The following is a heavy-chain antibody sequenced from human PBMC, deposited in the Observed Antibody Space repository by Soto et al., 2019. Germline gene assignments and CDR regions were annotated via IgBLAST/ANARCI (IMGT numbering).Heavy chain of an antibody. V-gene: IGHV4-59*08. CDR2: IYYSGST. Sequence: PSETLSLTCTVSGGSISSYYWSWIRQPPGKGLEWIGYIYYSGSTNYNPSLKSRVTISVDTPKNQFSLKLSSVTAADTAVYYCASGEDCSTTSCYAEKYFQHWGQGPLVNVSS. CDR3: ASGEDCSTTSCYAEKYFQH. D-gene: IGHD2-2*01. CDR1: GGSISSYY. J-gene: IGHJ1*01.